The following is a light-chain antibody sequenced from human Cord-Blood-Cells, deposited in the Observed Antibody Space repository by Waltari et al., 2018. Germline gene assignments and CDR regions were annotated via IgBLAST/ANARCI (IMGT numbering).Light chain of an antibody. Sequence: DIVMTQSPDSLAVSLGERATINCKSSQSVLYSSNNKNYLAWYQQKTGQPPKLLIYWASTRESGVPDRFSVSGSGTDFTLTISSLQAEDVAVYYCQQYYSTPPTFGQGTKVEI. CDR1: QSVLYSSNNKNY. J-gene: IGKJ1*01. V-gene: IGKV4-1*01. CDR3: QQYYSTPPT. CDR2: WAS.